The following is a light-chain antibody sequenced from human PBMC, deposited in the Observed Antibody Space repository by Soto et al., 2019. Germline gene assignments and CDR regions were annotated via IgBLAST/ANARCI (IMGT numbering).Light chain of an antibody. Sequence: HSALTQPPSASGSPGQSVTISCTGTSSDVGGYDYVSWYQQYPGKAPKLMIYGVSKRPSGVPDRFSGSKSGNTASLTVSGLQAEDEADYYCSSYVGSNNFYVFGTGNKVTVL. CDR1: SSDVGGYDY. V-gene: IGLV2-8*01. J-gene: IGLJ1*01. CDR3: SSYVGSNNFYV. CDR2: GVS.